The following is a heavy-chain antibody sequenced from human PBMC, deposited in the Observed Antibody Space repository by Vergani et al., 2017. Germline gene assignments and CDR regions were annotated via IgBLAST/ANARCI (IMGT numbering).Heavy chain of an antibody. D-gene: IGHD6-13*01. CDR2: INPSGGST. V-gene: IGHV1-46*01. Sequence: QVQLVQSGAEVKKPGASVKVSCKASGYTFTSYYMHWVRQAPGQGLEWMGIINPSGGSTNYAQKFQGRVTITADESTSTAYMELSSLRSEDTAVYYCARDGAAAGVFDYWGQGTLVTVSS. CDR3: ARDGAAAGVFDY. CDR1: GYTFTSYY. J-gene: IGHJ4*02.